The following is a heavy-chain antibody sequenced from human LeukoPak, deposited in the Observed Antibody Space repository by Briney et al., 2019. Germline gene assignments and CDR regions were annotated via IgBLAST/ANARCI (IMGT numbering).Heavy chain of an antibody. CDR3: AKYCSGGCFRNFDL. CDR2: IGPTGGDI. V-gene: IGHV3-23*01. D-gene: IGHD2-15*01. Sequence: GGSLRLSCAASGFTFDTYAMTWVRQAPGKGLEWLTVIGPTGGDIHYADSVTGRFTVSRDNSNNALYLQMNNLRAEDTAVYYCAKYCSGGCFRNFDLWGQGTLVIVSS. CDR1: GFTFDTYA. J-gene: IGHJ4*02.